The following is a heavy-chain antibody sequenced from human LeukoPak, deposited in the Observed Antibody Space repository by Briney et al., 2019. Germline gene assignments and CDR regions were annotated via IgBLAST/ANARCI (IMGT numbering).Heavy chain of an antibody. Sequence: ASVKVSCKASGYTFTGYYLHWVRQAPGQGLEWMGWISANSGGTNYAQKFQGRVTMTRDTSISTVYMELNRLTSDDTAVYYCARDDYGGYYPWGQGTLVTVSS. CDR2: ISANSGGT. CDR1: GYTFTGYY. V-gene: IGHV1-2*02. J-gene: IGHJ5*02. D-gene: IGHD4-17*01. CDR3: ARDDYGGYYP.